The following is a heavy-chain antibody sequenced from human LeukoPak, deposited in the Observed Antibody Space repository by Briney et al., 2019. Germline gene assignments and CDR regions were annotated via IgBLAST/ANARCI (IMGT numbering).Heavy chain of an antibody. D-gene: IGHD6-19*01. J-gene: IGHJ4*02. CDR3: AKGSSYSTGLQDY. CDR2: VLNDANKK. V-gene: IGHV3-30*02. CDR1: GFTFTTFA. Sequence: PGGSLRLSCEASGFTFTTFAMHWVRQAPGKGLEWVAAVLNDANKKFYADSVKGQFTISRDNSKNTLYLQMNSLRPEDTALYYCAKGSSYSTGLQDYWGQGTLVTVSS.